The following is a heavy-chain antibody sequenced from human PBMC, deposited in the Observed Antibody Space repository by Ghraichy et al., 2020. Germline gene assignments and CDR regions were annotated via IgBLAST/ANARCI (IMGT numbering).Heavy chain of an antibody. CDR3: TGEAAGAADY. CDR2: IFYSGNT. CDR1: GGSISTTSYH. V-gene: IGHV4-39*02. D-gene: IGHD6-25*01. J-gene: IGHJ4*02. Sequence: SETLSLTCTVSGGSISTTSYHWGWVRQPPGKGLEWIGSIFYSGNTYYSPSLQSRVTISVDTSKNRFSLTLSSMTAADTAVYFSTGEAAGAADYWGQGTLVTVSS.